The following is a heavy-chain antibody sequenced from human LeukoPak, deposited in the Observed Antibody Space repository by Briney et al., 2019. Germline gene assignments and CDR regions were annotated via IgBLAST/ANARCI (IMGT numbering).Heavy chain of an antibody. CDR2: IIPILGIA. Sequence: ASVKVSCKASGGTFSSYAISWVRQAPGQGLEWMGRIIPILGIANYAQKFQSRVTITADKSTSTAYMELSSLRSEDTAVYYCARNGKYYYDSSGSIDYWGQGTLVTVSS. V-gene: IGHV1-69*04. CDR1: GGTFSSYA. D-gene: IGHD3-22*01. J-gene: IGHJ4*02. CDR3: ARNGKYYYDSSGSIDY.